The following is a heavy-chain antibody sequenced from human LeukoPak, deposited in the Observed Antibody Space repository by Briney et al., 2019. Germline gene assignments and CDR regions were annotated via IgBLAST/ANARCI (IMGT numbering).Heavy chain of an antibody. D-gene: IGHD3-16*01. J-gene: IGHJ4*02. Sequence: AASVKVSCKASGYTFTGYYMHWVRQAPGQGLEWMGWINPNSGGTNYAQKFQGRVTMTRDTSISTAYMELSRLRSDDTAVYYCARTIYDYVWGSSPNPGFEYWGQGTLVTVSS. CDR2: INPNSGGT. CDR1: GYTFTGYY. V-gene: IGHV1-2*02. CDR3: ARTIYDYVWGSSPNPGFEY.